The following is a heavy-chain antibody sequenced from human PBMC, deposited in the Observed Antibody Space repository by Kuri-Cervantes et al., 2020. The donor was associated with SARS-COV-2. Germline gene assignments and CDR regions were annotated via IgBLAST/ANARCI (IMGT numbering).Heavy chain of an antibody. D-gene: IGHD6-19*01. J-gene: IGHJ5*02. CDR3: ARHNRIAVAGDVWFDP. CDR1: GGSISSSSYY. V-gene: IGHV4-39*01. Sequence: GSLRLSCTVSGGSISSSSYYWGWIRQPPGKGLEWIGSIYYSGSTYYNPSLKSRVTISVDMSKNQFSLKLSSVTAADTAVYYCARHNRIAVAGDVWFDPWGQGTLVTVSS. CDR2: IYYSGST.